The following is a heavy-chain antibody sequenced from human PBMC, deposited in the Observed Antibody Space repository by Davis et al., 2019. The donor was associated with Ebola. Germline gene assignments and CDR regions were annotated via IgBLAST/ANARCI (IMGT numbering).Heavy chain of an antibody. V-gene: IGHV1-3*01. CDR1: GFTLTKYA. CDR2: INAGNGNT. D-gene: IGHD5-18*01. J-gene: IGHJ4*02. CDR3: ARSQDTAMGGAFDY. Sequence: ASVKVSCKASGFTLTKYAIHWVRQAPGQRLEWMGWINAGNGNTKYSQKFQGRVTITRDTSASTAYMELSSLRSEDTAVYYCARSQDTAMGGAFDYWGQGTLVTVSS.